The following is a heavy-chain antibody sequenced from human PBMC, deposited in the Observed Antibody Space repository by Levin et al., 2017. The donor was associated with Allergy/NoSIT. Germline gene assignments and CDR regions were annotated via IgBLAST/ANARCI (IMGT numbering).Heavy chain of an antibody. CDR2: IWYDGSNK. V-gene: IGHV3-33*01. J-gene: IGHJ6*02. D-gene: IGHD6-19*01. CDR3: ARDSGIIYRQWLVPPGGYYGMDV. Sequence: GESLKISCAASGFTFSSYGMHWVRQAPGKGLEWVAVIWYDGSNKYYADSVKGRFTISRDNSKNTLYLQMNSLRAEDTAVYYCARDSGIIYRQWLVPPGGYYGMDVWGQGTTVTVSS. CDR1: GFTFSSYG.